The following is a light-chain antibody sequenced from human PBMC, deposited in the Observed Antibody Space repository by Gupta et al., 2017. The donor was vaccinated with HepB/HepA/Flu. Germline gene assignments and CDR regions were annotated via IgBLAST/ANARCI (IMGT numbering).Light chain of an antibody. CDR3: QQRSSLPWT. V-gene: IGKV6-21*01. Sequence: VLTQSPDLLSWTPKEKVTITCRASAKILSSLNWYQQRPGQSPKVLIKFGSQQRSGVPSRFSGSGSGTDFTLTINSLEPEDAATYYCQQRSSLPWTFGQGTKVEIK. CDR1: AKILSS. CDR2: FGS. J-gene: IGKJ1*01.